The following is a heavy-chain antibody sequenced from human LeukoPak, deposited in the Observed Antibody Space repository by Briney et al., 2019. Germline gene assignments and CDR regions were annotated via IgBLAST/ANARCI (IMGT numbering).Heavy chain of an antibody. J-gene: IGHJ4*02. CDR3: AREGDGYIGVLDY. Sequence: GGSLRLSCAASGFTFSSYAMSWVRQAPGKGLEWVAVISYDGSNKYYADSVKGRFTISRDNSKNTLYLQMNSLRAEDTAVYYCAREGDGYIGVLDYWGQGTLVTVSS. CDR1: GFTFSSYA. D-gene: IGHD5-24*01. CDR2: ISYDGSNK. V-gene: IGHV3-30*04.